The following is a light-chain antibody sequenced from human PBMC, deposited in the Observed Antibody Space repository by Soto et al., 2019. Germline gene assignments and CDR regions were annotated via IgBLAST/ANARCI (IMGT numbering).Light chain of an antibody. V-gene: IGKV1-8*01. CDR1: QSIGTY. CDR2: AAS. Sequence: AIRMTQSPSSFSASTGDRVTITCRASQSIGTYLAWYQQIPGRAPKLLIFAASTLQRGVPSRFSGSGSGTDFTLTISCLQSEDFATYYCQQYYFYPPTFGGGTKVEIK. CDR3: QQYYFYPPT. J-gene: IGKJ4*01.